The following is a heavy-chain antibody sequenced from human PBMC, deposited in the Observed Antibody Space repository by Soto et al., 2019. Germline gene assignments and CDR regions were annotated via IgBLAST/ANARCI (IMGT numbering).Heavy chain of an antibody. J-gene: IGHJ3*02. V-gene: IGHV3-23*01. CDR2: VSGSGGNA. CDR3: AKNREYYFGSGNYYDAFDM. CDR1: GLTFSNYA. Sequence: GSLRLSCAASGLTFSNYAMSWVRQAPGQGLEWVSSVSGSGGNAYYGDSVKGRFTISRDNSKNTLYLQMNSLRAEDTAVYYCAKNREYYFGSGNYYDAFDMWGQGTMVTVSS. D-gene: IGHD3-10*01.